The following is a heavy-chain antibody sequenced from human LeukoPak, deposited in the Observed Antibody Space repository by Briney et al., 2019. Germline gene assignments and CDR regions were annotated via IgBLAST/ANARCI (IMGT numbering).Heavy chain of an antibody. V-gene: IGHV3-48*02. CDR3: ARSDLRFLELLDY. CDR2: ISSSSNKI. CDR1: GFTFSGYS. Sequence: PGGSLRLSCAASGFTFSGYSMSWVRQAPGKGLEWVSYISSSSNKIYYADSVKGRFITSRDNAKNSLYLQMNSLRDGDTAVYYCARSDLRFLELLDYWGQGTLVTVSS. D-gene: IGHD3-3*01. J-gene: IGHJ4*02.